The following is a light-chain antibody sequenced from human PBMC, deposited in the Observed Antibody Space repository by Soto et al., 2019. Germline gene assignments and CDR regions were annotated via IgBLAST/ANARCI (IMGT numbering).Light chain of an antibody. CDR2: NNN. CDR3: AAWDGSLHGVV. CDR1: SSNIGSNT. J-gene: IGLJ3*02. V-gene: IGLV1-44*01. Sequence: QSVLTQPPSASGTPGQRVTISCSGSSSNIGSNTVNWYQQLPGTAPKLLIYNNNQRPSGVPDRFSGSKSGTSASLAISRLQSEDEADYYCAAWDGSLHGVVFGGGTKLTVL.